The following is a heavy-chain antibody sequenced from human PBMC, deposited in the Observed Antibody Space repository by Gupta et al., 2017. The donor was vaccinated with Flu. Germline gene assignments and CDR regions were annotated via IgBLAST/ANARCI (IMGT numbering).Heavy chain of an antibody. CDR3: ARDGSGRSFQI. J-gene: IGHJ3*02. CDR2: TYKSGTT. Sequence: NWIRQPPGEGLEWIGYTYKSGTTEYNPSLKSRVAISVDSFKNQFSLRVSFVTAADTAVYYCARDGSGRSFQIWGQGTMVTVSS. D-gene: IGHD6-19*01. V-gene: IGHV4-4*08.